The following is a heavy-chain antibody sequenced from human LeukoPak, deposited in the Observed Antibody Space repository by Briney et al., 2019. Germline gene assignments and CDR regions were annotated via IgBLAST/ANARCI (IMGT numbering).Heavy chain of an antibody. CDR3: AKSGYSSSWSNAAVYNWFDP. V-gene: IGHV3-23*01. CDR1: GFTFSSYA. Sequence: GGTLRLSCAASGFTFSSYAMSWVRQAPGKGLEWVSAISGSGGSTYYADSVKGRFTISRDNSKNTLYLQMNSLRAEDTAVYYCAKSGYSSSWSNAAVYNWFDPWGQGTLVTVSS. CDR2: ISGSGGST. D-gene: IGHD6-13*01. J-gene: IGHJ5*02.